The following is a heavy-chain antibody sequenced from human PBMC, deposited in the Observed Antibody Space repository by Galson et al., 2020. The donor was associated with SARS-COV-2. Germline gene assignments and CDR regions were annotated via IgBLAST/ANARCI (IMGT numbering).Heavy chain of an antibody. CDR3: ATSLYYYDSSGYDY. CDR2: ISGSGGST. J-gene: IGHJ4*02. Sequence: GGSLRLSCAVSGFTFSSYAMSWVRQAPGKGLEWVSIISGSGGSTYYADSVKGRFTISRDNSKNTLYLQMNSLRAEDTAVYYCATSLYYYDSSGYDYWGQGTLVTVSS. D-gene: IGHD3-22*01. CDR1: GFTFSSYA. V-gene: IGHV3-23*01.